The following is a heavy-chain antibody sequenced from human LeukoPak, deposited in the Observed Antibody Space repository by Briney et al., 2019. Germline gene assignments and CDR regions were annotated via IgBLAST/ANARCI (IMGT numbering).Heavy chain of an antibody. CDR2: INHSGRT. Sequence: PSETLSLTCAVYGGSFSGYYWSWIRQPPGKGLEWIGEINHSGRTNYNPSLKSRVTISVDTSKNQFSLKLSSVTAADTAVYYCAAFGSGSYRYYFDYWGQGTLVTVSS. V-gene: IGHV4-34*01. CDR1: GGSFSGYY. D-gene: IGHD3-10*01. J-gene: IGHJ4*02. CDR3: AAFGSGSYRYYFDY.